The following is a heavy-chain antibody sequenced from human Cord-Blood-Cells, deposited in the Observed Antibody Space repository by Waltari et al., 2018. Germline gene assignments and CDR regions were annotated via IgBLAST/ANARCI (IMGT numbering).Heavy chain of an antibody. CDR2: IRWNSGSI. J-gene: IGHJ3*02. Sequence: EVQLVESGGGLVQPGRSLRLSCAASGFTFDDYAMHWVRQAPGKGLEWVSGIRWNSGSIGYADSVKGRFTISRDNAKNSLYLQMNSLRAEDMALYYCAKQGLLGDAFDIWGQGTMVTVSS. CDR3: AKQGLLGDAFDI. D-gene: IGHD1-26*01. V-gene: IGHV3-9*03. CDR1: GFTFDDYA.